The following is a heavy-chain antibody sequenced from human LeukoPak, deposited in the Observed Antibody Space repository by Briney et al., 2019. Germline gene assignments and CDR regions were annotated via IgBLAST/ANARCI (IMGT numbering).Heavy chain of an antibody. D-gene: IGHD3-10*01. CDR1: GYTFTGYY. CDR3: ARARITMVRGVITTGFQH. CDR2: VNPNSGGT. J-gene: IGHJ1*01. Sequence: GASVKVSCKASGYTFTGYYMHWVRQAPGQGLEWMGWVNPNSGGTNYAQKFQGRVTMTRDTSISTAYMELSRLRSDDTAVYYCARARITMVRGVITTGFQHWGQGTLLTVSS. V-gene: IGHV1-2*02.